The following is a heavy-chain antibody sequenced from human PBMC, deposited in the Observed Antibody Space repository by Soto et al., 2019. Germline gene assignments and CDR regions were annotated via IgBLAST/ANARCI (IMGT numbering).Heavy chain of an antibody. J-gene: IGHJ6*02. D-gene: IGHD3-10*01. CDR2: INAGNGNT. CDR1: GYTFTSYA. V-gene: IGHV1-3*01. CDR3: ARRLRSGSYDVGYYYYGMDV. Sequence: GASVKVSCKASGYTFTSYAMHWVRQAPGQRLEWMGWINAGNGNTKYSQKFQGRVTITRDTSASTAYMELSSLRSEDTAVYYCARRLRSGSYDVGYYYYGMDVWGQGTTVTVSS.